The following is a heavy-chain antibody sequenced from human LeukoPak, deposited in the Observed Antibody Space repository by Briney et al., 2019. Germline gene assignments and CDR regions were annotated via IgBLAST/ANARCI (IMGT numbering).Heavy chain of an antibody. CDR1: GFTFSSYE. CDR3: ARQIWFDP. V-gene: IGHV3-48*03. J-gene: IGHJ5*02. Sequence: PGGSLRLSCAASGFTFSSYEMHWVRQAPGKGPEWVSYISSSGSTMYYADSVEGRFTISRDNAKNSLYLQMNSLRAEDTAVYYCARQIWFDPWGQGTLVTVSS. CDR2: ISSSGSTM.